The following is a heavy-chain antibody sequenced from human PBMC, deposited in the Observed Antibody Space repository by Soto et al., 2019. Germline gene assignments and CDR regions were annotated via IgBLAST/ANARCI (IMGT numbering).Heavy chain of an antibody. Sequence: GGSLRLSCAASGFTVGSNYMSWVGQGPGKGLEWVSVIYSGGSTYYADSVKGRFTISRDNSKNTLYLQMNSLRAEDTAVYYCARRLRYFDGPPTPDAFDIWGQGTMVTVSS. V-gene: IGHV3-66*01. J-gene: IGHJ3*02. CDR2: IYSGGST. CDR1: GFTVGSNY. CDR3: ARRLRYFDGPPTPDAFDI. D-gene: IGHD3-9*01.